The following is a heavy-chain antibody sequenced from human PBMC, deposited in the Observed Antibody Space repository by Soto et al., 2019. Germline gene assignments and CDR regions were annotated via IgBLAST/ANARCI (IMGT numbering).Heavy chain of an antibody. J-gene: IGHJ4*02. D-gene: IGHD3-9*01. Sequence: LSWVASGCGWRHTCMTWVRQAAGKGLEWVGRIKSKTDGGTADYAAPVKGRATISRDDSKNTVYLQMNSLKTEDTAVYYCTSGIYYDILTGYHNVAYWGQGALVTVSS. CDR3: TSGIYYDILTGYHNVAY. CDR1: GCGWRHTC. CDR2: IKSKTDGGTA. V-gene: IGHV3-15*01.